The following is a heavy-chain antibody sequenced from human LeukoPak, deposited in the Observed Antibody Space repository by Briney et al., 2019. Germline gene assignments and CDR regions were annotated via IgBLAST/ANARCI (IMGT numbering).Heavy chain of an antibody. CDR3: ARGGPRYSYGFGCYYGMDV. V-gene: IGHV3-21*01. CDR2: ISSSSSYI. CDR1: GFTFSSYS. D-gene: IGHD5-18*01. J-gene: IGHJ6*02. Sequence: PGGSLRLSCAASGFTFSSYSMNWVRQAPGKGLEWVSSISSSSSYIYYADSVKGRFTISRDNAKNSLYLQMNSLRAEDTAVYYCARGGPRYSYGFGCYYGMDVWGQGTTVTVSS.